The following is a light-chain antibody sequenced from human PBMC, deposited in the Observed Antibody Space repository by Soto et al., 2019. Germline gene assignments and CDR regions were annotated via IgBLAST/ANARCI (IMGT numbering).Light chain of an antibody. CDR1: ASNIGGYNL. CDR2: EGV. CDR3: CSYVGATTYV. Sequence: QSALTQPAPVSGSPRQSITITCTGSASNIGGYNLVSWYQHHAGKAPKVIIYEGVKRPSGVSNRFSGFKSGTTASLTISGLQAEDEADYYCCSYVGATTYVFGSGTQVTVL. J-gene: IGLJ1*01. V-gene: IGLV2-23*01.